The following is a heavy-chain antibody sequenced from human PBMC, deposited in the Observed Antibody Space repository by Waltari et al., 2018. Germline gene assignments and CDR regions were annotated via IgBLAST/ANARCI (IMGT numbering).Heavy chain of an antibody. D-gene: IGHD6-13*01. J-gene: IGHJ4*02. V-gene: IGHV3-21*01. CDR3: ARDEYYSSSQFDY. CDR1: GFTFSSYS. Sequence: EVQLVESGGGLVKPGGSLRLSCAAYGFTFSSYSMNWVRQAPGKGLEWVSSISSSSSYIYYADSVKGRFTISRDNAKNSLYLQMNSLRAEDTAVYYCARDEYYSSSQFDYWGQGTLVTVSS. CDR2: ISSSSSYI.